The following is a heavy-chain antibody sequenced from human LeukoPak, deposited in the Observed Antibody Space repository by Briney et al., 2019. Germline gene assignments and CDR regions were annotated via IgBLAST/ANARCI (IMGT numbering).Heavy chain of an antibody. CDR1: GFSFTDYG. V-gene: IGHV3-30*03. CDR2: ISYDGGNK. Sequence: GRSLRLSCAASGFSFTDYGIHWVRQAPGKGLEGVAVISYDGGNKNYADSVKGRFTISRDNSKNTLYLQMDSLRVDDTALYSCTTFNMWGLGTMLTVSS. CDR3: TTFNM. J-gene: IGHJ3*02.